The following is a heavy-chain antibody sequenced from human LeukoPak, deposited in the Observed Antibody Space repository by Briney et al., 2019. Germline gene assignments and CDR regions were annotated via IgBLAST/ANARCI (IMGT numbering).Heavy chain of an antibody. CDR1: GYTLTELS. Sequence: ASVKVSCKVSGYTLTELSMHWVRQAPGKGLEWMGGFDPEDGETIYAQKCQGRVTMTEDTSTDTAYMELSRLRSEDTAVYYCATDSYSSSLWGFDYWGQGTLVTVSS. CDR3: ATDSYSSSLWGFDY. V-gene: IGHV1-24*01. D-gene: IGHD6-13*01. J-gene: IGHJ4*02. CDR2: FDPEDGET.